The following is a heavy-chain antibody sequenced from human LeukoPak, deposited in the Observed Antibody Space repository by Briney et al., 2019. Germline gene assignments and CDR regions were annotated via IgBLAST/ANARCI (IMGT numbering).Heavy chain of an antibody. CDR2: ISSSSTI. V-gene: IGHV3-48*04. CDR1: GFTFSSYS. CDR3: ARGGGSY. J-gene: IGHJ4*02. D-gene: IGHD1-26*01. Sequence: PGGSLRLSCAASGFTFSSYSMNWVRQAPGKGLEWVSYISSSSTIYYADSVKGRFTISRDNAKNSLYPQMNSLRAEDTAVYYCARGGGSYWGQGTLVTVSS.